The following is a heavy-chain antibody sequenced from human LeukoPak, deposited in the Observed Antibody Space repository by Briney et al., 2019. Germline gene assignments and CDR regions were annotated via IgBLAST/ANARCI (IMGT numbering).Heavy chain of an antibody. V-gene: IGHV4-39*07. CDR2: LYYSGST. Sequence: PSETLSLTCTVSGGSISTRSYYWVWIRQPPGKGLEWIGSLYYSGSTYYNTSLKSRVTISVDTSKNQFSLKLGSVTAADTAVYYCAQSKVVPAAVRYYGMDVWGQGTTVTVSS. J-gene: IGHJ6*02. CDR3: AQSKVVPAAVRYYGMDV. D-gene: IGHD2-2*01. CDR1: GGSISTRSYY.